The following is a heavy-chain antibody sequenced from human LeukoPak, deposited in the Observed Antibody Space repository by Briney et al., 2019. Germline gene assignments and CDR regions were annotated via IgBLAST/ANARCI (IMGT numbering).Heavy chain of an antibody. Sequence: ASVKVSCKASGYTFTGYYMHWVRQAPGQGLEWIGWINPNSGGTNYAQKFQGRVTMTRDTSISTAYMELSRLRSDDTAVYYCAREGIVVVVAAFDYWGQGTLVTVSS. CDR1: GYTFTGYY. CDR3: AREGIVVVVAAFDY. V-gene: IGHV1-2*02. D-gene: IGHD2-15*01. J-gene: IGHJ4*02. CDR2: INPNSGGT.